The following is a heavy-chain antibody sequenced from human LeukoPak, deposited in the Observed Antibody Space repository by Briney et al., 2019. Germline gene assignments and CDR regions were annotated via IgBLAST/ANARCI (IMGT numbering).Heavy chain of an antibody. Sequence: SETLSLTCAVYGGSFSGYYWSWIRQPPGKGLEWIGEINHSGSTDYNPSLKSRVTISVDTSKNQFSLKLSSVTAADTAVYYCARGVAAAGYYFDYWGQGTLVTVSS. CDR2: INHSGST. CDR3: ARGVAAAGYYFDY. J-gene: IGHJ4*02. CDR1: GGSFSGYY. D-gene: IGHD6-13*01. V-gene: IGHV4-34*01.